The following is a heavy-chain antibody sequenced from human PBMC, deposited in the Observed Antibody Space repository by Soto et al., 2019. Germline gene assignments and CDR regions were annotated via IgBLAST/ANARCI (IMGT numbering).Heavy chain of an antibody. V-gene: IGHV3-53*02. CDR2: IYSGGTT. CDR3: ARSTEWNAFDL. D-gene: IGHD3-3*01. CDR1: AFTVISDY. Sequence: EEQLVETGGGLIQPGGSLRLSCAGSAFTVISDYMNWVRQAPGKGLEWVSVIYSGGTTYHADSVKGRFTISRDNSGNTLFLQINSLRADDTATYYCARSTEWNAFDLWGQGTMVTVSS. J-gene: IGHJ3*01.